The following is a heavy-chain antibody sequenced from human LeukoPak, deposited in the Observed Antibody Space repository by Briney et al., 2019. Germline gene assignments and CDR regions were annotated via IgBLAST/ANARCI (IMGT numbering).Heavy chain of an antibody. V-gene: IGHV5-51*01. CDR1: GYSFTSYW. J-gene: IGHJ5*02. CDR2: IYPGDSDT. CDR3: ARGLYDSSGYYTNWLDP. D-gene: IGHD3-22*01. Sequence: GESLKISCKGSGYSFTSYWIGWVRQMPGKGLEWMGIIYPGDSDTRYSTSFQGQVTISADKSISTAYLQWSSLKASDTAMYYCARGLYDSSGYYTNWLDPWGQGTLVTVSS.